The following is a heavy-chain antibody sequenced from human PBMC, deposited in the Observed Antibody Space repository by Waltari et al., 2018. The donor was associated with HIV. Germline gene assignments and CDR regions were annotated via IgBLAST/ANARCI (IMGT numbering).Heavy chain of an antibody. D-gene: IGHD6-19*01. J-gene: IGHJ5*02. Sequence: QVQLQESGPGLVKPSQNLSLTCTVSGGSISSGSYSWSWIRQPAGKGLEWIGRVYTSGTTNYNPSLKSRVTISVDTSKNQISLKMRSVTAADTAVYYCARVSLAGWFDPWGQGTLVTVSS. CDR2: VYTSGTT. CDR1: GGSISSGSYS. CDR3: ARVSLAGWFDP. V-gene: IGHV4-61*02.